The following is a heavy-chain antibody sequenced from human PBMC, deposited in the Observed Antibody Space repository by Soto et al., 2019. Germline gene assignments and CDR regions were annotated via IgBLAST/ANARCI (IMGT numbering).Heavy chain of an antibody. V-gene: IGHV3-23*01. D-gene: IGHD2-2*01. CDR1: GFTFSSYA. Sequence: PGGSLRLSCAASGFTFSSYAMSWVRQAPGKGLEWVSAISGSGGSTYYADSVKGRFTISRDNSKNTLYLQMNSLRAEDTAVYYCAKDDSYCSSTSCYLPLGFDYWGQGPLVTVSS. CDR3: AKDDSYCSSTSCYLPLGFDY. CDR2: ISGSGGST. J-gene: IGHJ4*02.